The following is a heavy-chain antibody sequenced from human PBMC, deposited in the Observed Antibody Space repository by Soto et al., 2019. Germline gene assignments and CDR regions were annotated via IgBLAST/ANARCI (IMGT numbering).Heavy chain of an antibody. J-gene: IGHJ4*02. CDR3: ARSLEYFDY. V-gene: IGHV4-39*01. CDR1: GGSISSSSYY. CDR2: IYYSGST. Sequence: SETLSLTCTVSGGSISSSSYYWVWIRQPPGKGLEWIGSIYYSGSTYYNPSLKSRVTISVDTSKNQFSLKLSSVIAADSAVYYCARSLEYFDYCGQRTLVTVSS.